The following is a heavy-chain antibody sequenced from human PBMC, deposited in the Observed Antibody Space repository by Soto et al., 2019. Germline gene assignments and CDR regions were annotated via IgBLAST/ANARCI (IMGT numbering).Heavy chain of an antibody. CDR2: INPSGGST. V-gene: IGHV1-46*03. D-gene: IGHD3-3*01. CDR1: GYTFTSYY. Sequence: ASVKVSCKASGYTFTSYYMHWVRQAPGQGLEWMGIINPSGGSTSYAQKFQGRVTMTRDTSTSTVYMELSSLRSEDTAVYYCARTLAIFGVDDAFDIWGQGTMVTVSS. CDR3: ARTLAIFGVDDAFDI. J-gene: IGHJ3*02.